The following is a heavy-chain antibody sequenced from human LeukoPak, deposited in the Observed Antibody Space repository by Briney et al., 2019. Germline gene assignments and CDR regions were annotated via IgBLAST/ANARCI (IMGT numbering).Heavy chain of an antibody. V-gene: IGHV3-30-3*01. J-gene: IGHJ6*02. CDR2: ISHGGTNK. Sequence: GGSLRLSCAASGFTFSSSPMSWVHQAPGKGLEWVASISHGGTNKYYADSVKGRFTISRDNSKNTLSLQMNSLRAEDTAVYYCARDPSAYYYYGMDVWGQGTTVTVSS. CDR3: ARDPSAYYYYGMDV. CDR1: GFTFSSSP.